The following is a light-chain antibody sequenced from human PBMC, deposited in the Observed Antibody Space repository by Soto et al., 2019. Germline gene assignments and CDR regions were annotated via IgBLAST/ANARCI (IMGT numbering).Light chain of an antibody. CDR3: QQYNNWPRT. Sequence: EVVMTQSPGALSGSPGERSTLSCMASQSVSSNLAWYQQKPGQAPRLLIYGASTRATGIPARFSGSGSGTEFTLTISSLQSEDFAVYYCQQYNNWPRTFGQGTKVDIK. CDR2: GAS. CDR1: QSVSSN. V-gene: IGKV3-15*01. J-gene: IGKJ1*01.